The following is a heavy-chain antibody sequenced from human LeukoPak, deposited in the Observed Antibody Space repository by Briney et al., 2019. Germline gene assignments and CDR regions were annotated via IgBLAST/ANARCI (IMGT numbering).Heavy chain of an antibody. J-gene: IGHJ6*03. V-gene: IGHV1-2*02. CDR1: GYTFTDYY. CDR3: ATDTAMVTRNYYYYYYMDV. D-gene: IGHD5-18*01. CDR2: INPNSGGT. Sequence: ASVKVSCKASGYTFTDYYIHWVRQAPGQGLEWMGWINPNSGGTNYAQKFQGRVTMTRDTSISTAYMELSRLRSDDTAVYYCATDTAMVTRNYYYYYYMDVWGKGTTVTVSS.